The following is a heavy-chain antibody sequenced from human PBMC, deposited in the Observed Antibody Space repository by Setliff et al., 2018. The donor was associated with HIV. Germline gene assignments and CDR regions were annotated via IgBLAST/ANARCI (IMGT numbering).Heavy chain of an antibody. CDR3: TRSYYDYVWGTLDAFDI. D-gene: IGHD3-16*01. V-gene: IGHV3-49*04. CDR2: IRGKGYGGTT. Sequence: GGSLRLSCIASGFTFGDYPMSWVRQAPGKGLEWVGSIRGKGYGGTTEYAASVKGRFTISRDDSKSIVYLQMNSLKTEDTALYYCTRSYYDYVWGTLDAFDIWGQGTMVTVSS. J-gene: IGHJ3*02. CDR1: GFTFGDYP.